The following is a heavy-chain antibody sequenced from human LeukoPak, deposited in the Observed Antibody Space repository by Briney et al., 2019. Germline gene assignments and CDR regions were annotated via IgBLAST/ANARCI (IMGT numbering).Heavy chain of an antibody. J-gene: IGHJ6*03. Sequence: GGSLRLSCAASGITFSSYGMSWVRQAPGKGLEWVSYISSSSSTIYYADSVRGRFTISRDNAKNSLYLQMNSLRAEDTAVYYCARVPVDGDYPSGYYYYYMDVWGKGTTVTVSS. CDR2: ISSSSSTI. V-gene: IGHV3-48*01. D-gene: IGHD4-17*01. CDR1: GITFSSYG. CDR3: ARVPVDGDYPSGYYYYYMDV.